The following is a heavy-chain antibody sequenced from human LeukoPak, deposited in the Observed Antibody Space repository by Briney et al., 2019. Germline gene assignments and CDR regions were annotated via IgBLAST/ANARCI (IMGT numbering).Heavy chain of an antibody. J-gene: IGHJ3*02. V-gene: IGHV4-59*01. CDR2: IDYSGSS. D-gene: IGHD3-22*01. CDR3: ARGSQYYYDPGAAFDI. CDR1: GGSISSYY. Sequence: PSETLSLTRTVSGGSISSYYWSWLRQPPGKGLEWIGYIDYSGSSNYNPSLESRVTISVDTSKNQFSLKLSSVTAADTAVYYCARGSQYYYDPGAAFDIWGQGTMVTVSS.